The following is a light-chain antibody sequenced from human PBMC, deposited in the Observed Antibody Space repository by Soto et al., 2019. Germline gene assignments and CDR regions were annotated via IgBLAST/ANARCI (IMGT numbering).Light chain of an antibody. Sequence: DIVMSQSPDSLAVSLGERATIDCKSSQSLLYNSSNRNYLAWYQQKPGQPPKLLIHWASTRESGVPDRFSGSGSGTDFTLTISSLQAEDVALYYCQQYLITPPTFGQGTKVEIK. CDR3: QQYLITPPT. V-gene: IGKV4-1*01. CDR1: QSLLYNSSNRNY. CDR2: WAS. J-gene: IGKJ1*01.